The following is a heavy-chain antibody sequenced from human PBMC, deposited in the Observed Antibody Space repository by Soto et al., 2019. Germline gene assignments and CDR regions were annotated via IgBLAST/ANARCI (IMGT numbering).Heavy chain of an antibody. D-gene: IGHD2-21*02. Sequence: EVQLVESGGGLVQPGGSLRLSCAASGFSFSSSWMHWVRQAPGMGLVWVSRISFDGTATTSADAVKGRFIISRDNAKNRLFLQMHHLRADDTAMYYCVRDRRLRGHPFDIWGQGTFVSVSS. CDR3: VRDRRLRGHPFDI. J-gene: IGHJ3*02. CDR1: GFSFSSSW. CDR2: ISFDGTAT. V-gene: IGHV3-74*03.